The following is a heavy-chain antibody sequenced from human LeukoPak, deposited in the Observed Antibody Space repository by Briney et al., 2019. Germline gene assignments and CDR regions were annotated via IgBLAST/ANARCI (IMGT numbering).Heavy chain of an antibody. CDR1: GYTFTGYY. V-gene: IGHV1-2*02. D-gene: IGHD1-1*01. J-gene: IGHJ6*03. Sequence: ASVKVSCKASGYTFTGYYMHWVRQAPGQGLEWMGWINPNSGGTNYAQKFQGRVTMTRDTSISTAYMELSRLRSDDTAVNYCARGGTTGTGYYYYYMDVWGKGTTVTVSS. CDR2: INPNSGGT. CDR3: ARGGTTGTGYYYYYMDV.